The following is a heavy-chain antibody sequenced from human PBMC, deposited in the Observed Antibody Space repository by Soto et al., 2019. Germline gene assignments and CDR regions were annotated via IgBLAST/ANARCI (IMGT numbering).Heavy chain of an antibody. CDR2: IYSGGST. V-gene: IGHV3-66*01. CDR1: GFTVSSNY. Sequence: EVQLVESGGGLVQPGGSLRLSCAASGFTVSSNYMSWVRQAPGKGLEWVSVIYSGGSTYYADSVKGRFTISRDNSKNTLYLQMNSLRAEDTAVYYCARDQETTVVTRGDRYYYGMDVWGQGTTVTVSS. CDR3: ARDQETTVVTRGDRYYYGMDV. D-gene: IGHD4-17*01. J-gene: IGHJ6*02.